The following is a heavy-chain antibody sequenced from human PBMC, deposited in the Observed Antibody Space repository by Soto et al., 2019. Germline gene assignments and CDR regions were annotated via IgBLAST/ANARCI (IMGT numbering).Heavy chain of an antibody. J-gene: IGHJ3*01. Sequence: QVQLVESGGGVVQPGRSLRLSCAASGFTFSSYGMHWVRQAPGKGLEWVAVIWYDGSTKYYADSVKGRFTISRDNSKNTLYLKLNSLRAEDTAVYYCARGDIVVVLAAHDAFDVWGQGTMVTVSS. D-gene: IGHD2-15*01. CDR1: GFTFSSYG. V-gene: IGHV3-33*01. CDR2: IWYDGSTK. CDR3: ARGDIVVVLAAHDAFDV.